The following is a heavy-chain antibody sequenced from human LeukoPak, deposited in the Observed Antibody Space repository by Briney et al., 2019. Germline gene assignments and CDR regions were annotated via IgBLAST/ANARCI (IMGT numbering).Heavy chain of an antibody. J-gene: IGHJ4*02. V-gene: IGHV4-38-2*01. CDR1: GYSISSGYY. Sequence: PSETLSLTCAVSGYSISSGYYWGWIRQPPGKGLEWIGSIYHSGSTYYNPSLKSRDTISVDTSKNQFSLKLSSVTAADTAVYYCARYYDFWSGYHSDYWGQGTLVTVSS. CDR2: IYHSGST. CDR3: ARYYDFWSGYHSDY. D-gene: IGHD3-3*01.